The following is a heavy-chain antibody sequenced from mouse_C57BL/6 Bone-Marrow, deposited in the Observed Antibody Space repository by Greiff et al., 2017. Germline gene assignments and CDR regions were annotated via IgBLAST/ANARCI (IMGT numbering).Heavy chain of an antibody. CDR1: GFTFSSYG. CDR3: ARHTGPVYFDY. D-gene: IGHD4-1*01. CDR2: ISSGGSYT. Sequence: EVKLQESGGDLVKPGGSLKLSCAASGFTFSSYGMSWVRQTPDKRLEWVATISSGGSYTYYPDSVKGRFTISRDNAKNTLYLQMSSLKSEDTAMYYCARHTGPVYFDYWGQGTTLTVSS. V-gene: IGHV5-6*01. J-gene: IGHJ2*01.